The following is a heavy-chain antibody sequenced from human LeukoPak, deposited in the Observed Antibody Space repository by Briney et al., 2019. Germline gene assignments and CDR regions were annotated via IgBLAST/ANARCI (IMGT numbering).Heavy chain of an antibody. V-gene: IGHV3-33*01. D-gene: IGHD2-15*01. CDR2: IWYDGSNK. Sequence: GRSLRLSCAASGFTFSSYGMHWVRQAPGKGLEWVAVIWYDGSNKYYADSVKGRFTISRDNSKNTLYLQMNSLRAEDTAVYYCARDSLGGYCSGGSCYLDYWGQGTLVTASS. CDR3: ARDSLGGYCSGGSCYLDY. J-gene: IGHJ4*02. CDR1: GFTFSSYG.